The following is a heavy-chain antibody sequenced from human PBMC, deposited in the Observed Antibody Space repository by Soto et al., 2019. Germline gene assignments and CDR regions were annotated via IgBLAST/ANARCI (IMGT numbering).Heavy chain of an antibody. D-gene: IGHD3-3*01. CDR2: ISAYNGNT. CDR1: GYTFTSYG. CDR3: ARHRIYDFWSDPFDY. V-gene: IGHV1-18*04. Sequence: ASVKVSCKASGYTFTSYGISWVRQAPGQGLEWMGWISAYNGNTNYAQKLQGRVTMTTDTSTSTAYMELRSLRSDDTAVYYCARHRIYDFWSDPFDYWGPGTPVTVYS. J-gene: IGHJ4*02.